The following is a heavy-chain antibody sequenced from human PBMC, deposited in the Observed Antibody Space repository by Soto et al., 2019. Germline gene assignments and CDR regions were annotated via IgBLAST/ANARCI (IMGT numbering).Heavy chain of an antibody. CDR1: GFTFSSYA. Sequence: GGSLRLSCAASGFTFSSYAMHWVRQAPGKGLEWVAVISYDGSNKYYADSVKGRFTISRDNSKNTLYLQMNSLRAEDTAVYYCARETVVPAAHYFDYWGQGTLVTVSS. J-gene: IGHJ4*02. D-gene: IGHD2-2*01. CDR2: ISYDGSNK. CDR3: ARETVVPAAHYFDY. V-gene: IGHV3-30-3*01.